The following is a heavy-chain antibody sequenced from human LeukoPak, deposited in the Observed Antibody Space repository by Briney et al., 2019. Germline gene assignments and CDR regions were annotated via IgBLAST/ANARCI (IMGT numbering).Heavy chain of an antibody. CDR3: ARGPLMGELLPAYYFDY. CDR1: GYTFNGYY. CDR2: INPNSGGT. D-gene: IGHD1-26*01. V-gene: IGHV1-2*06. J-gene: IGHJ4*02. Sequence: ASVKVSCKASGYTFNGYYMHWVRPDPGQGLEGVGRINPNSGGTNYAQKFPGRVTMTRDTSISTAYMELSRLRSDDTAVYYCARGPLMGELLPAYYFDYWGQGTLVTVSS.